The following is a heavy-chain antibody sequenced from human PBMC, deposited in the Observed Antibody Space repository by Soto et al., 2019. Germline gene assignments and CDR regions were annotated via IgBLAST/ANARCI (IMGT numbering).Heavy chain of an antibody. CDR2: IWYDGSNK. D-gene: IGHD6-13*01. CDR1: GFTFSSYG. CDR3: ARDGVPGIAAAGIIDY. V-gene: IGHV3-33*01. Sequence: GGSLRLSCAASGFTFSSYGMHWVRQAPGKGLEWVAVIWYDGSNKYYADSVKGRFTISRDNSKNTLYLQMNSLRAEDTAVYYCARDGVPGIAAAGIIDYWGQGTLVTVSS. J-gene: IGHJ4*02.